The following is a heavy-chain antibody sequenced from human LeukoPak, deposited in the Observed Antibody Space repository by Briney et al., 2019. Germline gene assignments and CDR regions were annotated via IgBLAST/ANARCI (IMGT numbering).Heavy chain of an antibody. V-gene: IGHV3-66*02. J-gene: IGHJ4*02. CDR3: ARRRLPDY. CDR2: IYSGGST. D-gene: IGHD4-11*01. CDR1: GFTVSSNY. Sequence: GGSRRLSCAASGFTVSSNYMSWVRQAPGKGLEWVSVIYSGGSTYYADSVKGRFTIFRDNSKNTLYLQMNSLRAEDTAVYYCARRRLPDYWGQGTLVTVSS.